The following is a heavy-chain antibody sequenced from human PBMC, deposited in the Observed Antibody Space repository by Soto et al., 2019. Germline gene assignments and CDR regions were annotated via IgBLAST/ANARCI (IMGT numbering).Heavy chain of an antibody. Sequence: QVQLVESGGDVVQPGRSLRLSCAASGFTFSSYPMYWVRQAPGKGLEWVAVISYDGSNKYYADSVKGRFTISRDNSKNTPYLQMNSLRAEDTAVYYCAREGPYWYFDLWGRGTQVTVSS. CDR1: GFTFSSYP. J-gene: IGHJ2*01. V-gene: IGHV3-30-3*01. CDR3: AREGPYWYFDL. CDR2: ISYDGSNK.